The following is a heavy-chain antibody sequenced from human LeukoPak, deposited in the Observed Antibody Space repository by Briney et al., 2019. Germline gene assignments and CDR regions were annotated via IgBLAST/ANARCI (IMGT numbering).Heavy chain of an antibody. CDR3: ARGGDYYGSGGYPGDGMDV. J-gene: IGHJ6*02. D-gene: IGHD3-10*01. CDR1: GFTFNTFD. Sequence: GGSLRLSCAASGFTFNTFDMHWVRQSTGKGLEWVSTIGTTGDIYYAGSVKGRFTISRENAKSSLYLQMNSLRAADTAVYYCARGGDYYGSGGYPGDGMDVWGQGTTVIVSS. V-gene: IGHV3-13*01. CDR2: IGTTGDI.